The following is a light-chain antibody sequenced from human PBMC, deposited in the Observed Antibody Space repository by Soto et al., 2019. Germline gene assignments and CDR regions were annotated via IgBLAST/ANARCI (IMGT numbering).Light chain of an antibody. CDR2: EDT. CDR3: CSYAGSSTFYV. V-gene: IGLV2-23*01. Sequence: QSLLTQPASASGSPGQSITISCAGTSDDVGSYNLVSWYQQYPGKAPKLIIYEDTKRPSGVSNRFSGSKSGNTASLTISGLQAEDEADYYCCSYAGSSTFYVFGTGTKVTVL. CDR1: SDDVGSYNL. J-gene: IGLJ1*01.